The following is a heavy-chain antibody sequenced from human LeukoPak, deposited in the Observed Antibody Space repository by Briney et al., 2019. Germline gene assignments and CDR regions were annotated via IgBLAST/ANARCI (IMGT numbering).Heavy chain of an antibody. CDR2: ISAYNGNT. CDR3: AREWGYSGSYPFDY. CDR1: GYTFTSYG. D-gene: IGHD1-26*01. V-gene: IGHV1-18*01. J-gene: IGHJ4*02. Sequence: ASVNVSCKASGYTFTSYGISWVRQAPGQGLEWMGWISAYNGNTNYAQKLQGRVTTTTDTSTSTAYMELRSLRSDDTAVYYCAREWGYSGSYPFDYWGRGTLVTVSS.